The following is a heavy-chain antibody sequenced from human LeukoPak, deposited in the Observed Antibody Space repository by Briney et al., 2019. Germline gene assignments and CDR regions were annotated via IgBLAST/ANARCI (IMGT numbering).Heavy chain of an antibody. Sequence: PSETLSLTCTVSGGSFRDHHWTWIRQSPGRGLEWIGESIHSGITNYSPSLKSRVTVSVDTSKNQFSLKLTSVTAADTAVYYCITDGGTSNSWCDPWGKGTLVTVSS. CDR3: ITDGGTSNSWCDP. V-gene: IGHV4-34*12. CDR1: GGSFRDHH. J-gene: IGHJ5*02. D-gene: IGHD2-8*01. CDR2: SIHSGIT.